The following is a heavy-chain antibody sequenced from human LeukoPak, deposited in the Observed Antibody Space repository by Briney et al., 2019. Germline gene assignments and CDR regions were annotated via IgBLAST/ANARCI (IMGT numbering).Heavy chain of an antibody. J-gene: IGHJ4*02. CDR3: ARTHGYSYGYFDY. CDR1: DVSISSSSYY. V-gene: IGHV4-39*01. D-gene: IGHD5-18*01. CDR2: FYYSGST. Sequence: PSETLSLTCTVSDVSISSSSYYWAWIRQPPGKGPEWIGSFYYSGSTYHNPSLKSRVTISGDTSKNQFSLKVSSVTAADTAVYYCARTHGYSYGYFDYWGQGTLVTVSS.